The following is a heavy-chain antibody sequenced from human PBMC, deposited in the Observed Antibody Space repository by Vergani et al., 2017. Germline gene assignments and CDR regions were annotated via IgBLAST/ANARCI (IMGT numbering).Heavy chain of an antibody. V-gene: IGHV3-21*01. Sequence: EVQLVESGGGLVKPGGSLRLSCAASGFTFNRFNMNWVRQAPGKGLEWVSSISSSGRYIYYADSVKGRFTISRDNAKNSLYLQMNSLRAEDTAVYYCARADGYSSSWYVDYWGQGTLVTVSS. J-gene: IGHJ4*02. CDR2: ISSSGRYI. D-gene: IGHD6-13*01. CDR3: ARADGYSSSWYVDY. CDR1: GFTFNRFN.